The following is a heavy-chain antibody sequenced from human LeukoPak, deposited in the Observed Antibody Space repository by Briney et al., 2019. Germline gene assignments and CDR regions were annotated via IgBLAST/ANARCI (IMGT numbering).Heavy chain of an antibody. CDR2: ISGSGGSS. J-gene: IGHJ3*02. V-gene: IGHV3-23*01. Sequence: GGSLRLSCAASGFTFNNYARSWVRQAPGKGLEWVSAISGSGGSSFHADSVQGRFTISRGNSENSLYLQMNSLRAEDTAVYYCARPLGYSSGLDAFDIWGQGTMVTVSS. CDR3: ARPLGYSSGLDAFDI. D-gene: IGHD6-19*01. CDR1: GFTFNNYA.